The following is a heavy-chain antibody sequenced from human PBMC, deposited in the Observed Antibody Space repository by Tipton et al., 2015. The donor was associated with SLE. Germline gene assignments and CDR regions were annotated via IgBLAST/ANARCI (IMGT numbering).Heavy chain of an antibody. CDR2: IFSSGHT. J-gene: IGHJ3*02. CDR3: ATSTNPASGTFDI. D-gene: IGHD3-10*01. CDR1: GASFSIPGYY. V-gene: IGHV4-31*03. Sequence: TLSLTCTVSGASFSIPGYYWSWIRQHPGKGLELIGYIFSSGHTYYTPSLASRVLISIDTSEHQFSLKLSSLTAADTAMYYCATSTNPASGTFDIWGQGTVVTVSS.